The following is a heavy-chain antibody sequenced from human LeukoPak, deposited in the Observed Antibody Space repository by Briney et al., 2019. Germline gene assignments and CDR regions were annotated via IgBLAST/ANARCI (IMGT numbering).Heavy chain of an antibody. CDR3: ARSDCYGLVGI. CDR1: GASISSGSNY. V-gene: IGHV4-39*07. Sequence: SETLSLTCYVSGASISSGSNYWGWIRQPPGKTLEWIGSIYSGGSTYYNPSLESRVIILIDTSKNHFSLTLSSVTAADTAVYYCARSDCYGLVGIWGQGTMVTVSS. CDR2: IYSGGST. D-gene: IGHD3-10*01. J-gene: IGHJ3*02.